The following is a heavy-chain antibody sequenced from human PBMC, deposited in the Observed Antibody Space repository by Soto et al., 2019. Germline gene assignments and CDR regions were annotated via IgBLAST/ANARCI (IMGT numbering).Heavy chain of an antibody. V-gene: IGHV1-46*04. CDR3: AREAIVAGATTGMDG. D-gene: IGHD1-26*01. Sequence: QVQLVQSGAEVKKPGASVKVSCKASGYTLTTFFMHWVRQAPGQGVEWMGVINPGYPAGRSTTYAQKLQGRVAMTTDTSTSTVYMALSRLRSDDTGVYSCAREAIVAGATTGMDGWGQGTTVNVSS. CDR2: INPGYPAGRST. J-gene: IGHJ6*02. CDR1: GYTLTTFF.